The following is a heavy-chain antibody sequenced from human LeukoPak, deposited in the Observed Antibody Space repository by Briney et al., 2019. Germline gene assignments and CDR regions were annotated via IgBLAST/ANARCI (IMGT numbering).Heavy chain of an antibody. Sequence: SETLSLTCAVYGGSFSGYYWSWIRQPPGKGLEWIGEINHSGSTNYNPSLKSRVTISVDTSKNQFSLKLSSVTAADTAVYYCARGQWLVDYWGQGTLVTVSS. CDR3: ARGQWLVDY. D-gene: IGHD6-19*01. CDR1: GGSFSGYY. CDR2: INHSGST. V-gene: IGHV4-34*01. J-gene: IGHJ4*02.